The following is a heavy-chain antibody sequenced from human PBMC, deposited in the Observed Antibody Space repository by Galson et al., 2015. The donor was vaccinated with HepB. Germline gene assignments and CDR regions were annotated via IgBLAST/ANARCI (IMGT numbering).Heavy chain of an antibody. D-gene: IGHD1-26*01. V-gene: IGHV3-30-3*01. CDR1: GFAFSNSA. CDR3: ARDGHSGTYLTYYYYSDLDV. J-gene: IGHJ6*02. CDR2: ISSDGSNK. Sequence: SLRLSCAASGFAFSNSAFHWARQAPGKGLEWVAVISSDGSNKNYADSVRGRFTISRDNSKNTLYLQVNSLRAEDTAVYYCARDGHSGTYLTYYYYSDLDVWGQGTTVTVSS.